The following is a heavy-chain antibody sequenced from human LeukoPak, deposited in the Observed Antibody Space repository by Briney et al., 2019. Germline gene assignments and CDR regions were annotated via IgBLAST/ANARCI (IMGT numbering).Heavy chain of an antibody. CDR3: ATQKGEVGYYAKPDAFDI. J-gene: IGHJ3*02. CDR1: GFTFSSYA. Sequence: GGSLRLSCAASGFTFSSYAMSWVRQAPGKGLEWVSAISGSGGSTYYADSVKGRFTISRDNSKNTLYLQMNSLRAEDTAVYYYATQKGEVGYYAKPDAFDIWGQGTMVTVSS. CDR2: ISGSGGST. V-gene: IGHV3-23*01. D-gene: IGHD2-8*01.